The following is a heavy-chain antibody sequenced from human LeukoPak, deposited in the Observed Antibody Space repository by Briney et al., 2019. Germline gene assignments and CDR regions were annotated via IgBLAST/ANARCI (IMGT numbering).Heavy chain of an antibody. D-gene: IGHD6-19*01. V-gene: IGHV3-30*18. Sequence: PGGSLRLSCAASGFTFSSYGMHWVRQAPGKGLEWVAVISYDGSNKYYADSVKGRFTISRDNSKNTLYLQMNSLRAEDTAVYYCAKDTRPQGYSSGWYLGPPDYWGQGTLVTVSS. J-gene: IGHJ4*02. CDR1: GFTFSSYG. CDR3: AKDTRPQGYSSGWYLGPPDY. CDR2: ISYDGSNK.